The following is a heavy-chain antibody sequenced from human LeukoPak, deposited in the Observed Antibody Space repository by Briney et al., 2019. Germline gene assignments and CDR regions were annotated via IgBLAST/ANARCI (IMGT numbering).Heavy chain of an antibody. Sequence: SETLSLTCTVSGGSISSYYWSWIRQPPGKGLEWIGYTYYSGSTNYNPSLKSRVTISVDTSKNQFSLKLSSVTAADTAVYYCARDLLRPYAFDIWGQGTMVTVSS. CDR2: TYYSGST. D-gene: IGHD4-17*01. CDR3: ARDLLRPYAFDI. CDR1: GGSISSYY. V-gene: IGHV4-59*01. J-gene: IGHJ3*02.